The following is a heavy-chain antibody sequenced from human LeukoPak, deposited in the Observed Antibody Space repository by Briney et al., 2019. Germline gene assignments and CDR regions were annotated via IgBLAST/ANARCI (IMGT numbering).Heavy chain of an antibody. CDR3: AKHEYMDV. Sequence: PGRSLRLSCAASGFIFDDYVMHWVRQAPGKGLEWVVGISWNSGSIDYADSVKGRFTISRDNAKNSLYLQMNSLRAEDTALYYCAKHEYMDVWGKGTTVTVSS. V-gene: IGHV3-9*01. CDR2: ISWNSGSI. J-gene: IGHJ6*03. CDR1: GFIFDDYV.